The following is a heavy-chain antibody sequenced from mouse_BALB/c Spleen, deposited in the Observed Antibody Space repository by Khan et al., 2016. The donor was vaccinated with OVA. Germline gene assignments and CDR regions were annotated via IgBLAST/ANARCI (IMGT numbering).Heavy chain of an antibody. V-gene: IGHV1-4*01. CDR1: GYTFTSYT. J-gene: IGHJ2*01. Sequence: QVQLQQSGAELARPGASVKMSCKASGYTFTSYTMHWVQQRPGQGLEWIGYINPSSGYTKYNQKFKDKATLTADKSSSTAYMQLSSLTSEDSAVYYCARTDERWGQGTTLTVSS. CDR3: ARTDER. CDR2: INPSSGYT. D-gene: IGHD2-3*01.